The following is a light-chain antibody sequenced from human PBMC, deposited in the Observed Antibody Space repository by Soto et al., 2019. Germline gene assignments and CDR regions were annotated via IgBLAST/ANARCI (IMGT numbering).Light chain of an antibody. CDR1: SSDVGGYNY. CDR3: SSYTSSSAVI. CDR2: EVT. J-gene: IGLJ2*01. Sequence: QSALTQPASVSGSPGQSITISCTGTSSDVGGYNYVSWYQQHPGKAPKLMIYEVTNRPSGVSNRFSGSKSGNTASLTISGHQAVDEADYYCSSYTSSSAVIFGGGTKLTVL. V-gene: IGLV2-14*01.